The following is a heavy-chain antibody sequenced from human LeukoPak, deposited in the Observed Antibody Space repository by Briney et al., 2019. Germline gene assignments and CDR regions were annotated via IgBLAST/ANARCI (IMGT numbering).Heavy chain of an antibody. V-gene: IGHV4-4*07. CDR3: ARDGASNYGDYWYFDL. J-gene: IGHJ2*01. Sequence: PSETLSLTCTVSDGSITSYFLTWVRQSAGKGLEFIGRLRPTDGYTNYNPSLRSRVSMSLDTSKKQLSLELTSVTAADTAVYYCARDGASNYGDYWYFDLRGRGTLVTVSS. CDR2: LRPTDGYT. D-gene: IGHD4-17*01. CDR1: DGSITSYF.